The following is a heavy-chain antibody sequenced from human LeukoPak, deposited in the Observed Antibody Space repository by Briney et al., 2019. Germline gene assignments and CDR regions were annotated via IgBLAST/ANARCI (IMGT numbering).Heavy chain of an antibody. Sequence: SETLSLTCAVYGGSFSGYHWSWIRQPPGKGLEWIGEINHSGSTNYNPSLKSRVTISVDTSKNQFSLKLSSVTAADTAVYYCARDAGSGSYYGFDYWGQGTLVTVSS. V-gene: IGHV4-34*01. CDR1: GGSFSGYH. CDR2: INHSGST. J-gene: IGHJ4*02. CDR3: ARDAGSGSYYGFDY. D-gene: IGHD3-10*01.